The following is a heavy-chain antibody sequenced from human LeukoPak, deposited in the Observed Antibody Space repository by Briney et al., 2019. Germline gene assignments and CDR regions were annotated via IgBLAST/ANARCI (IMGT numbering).Heavy chain of an antibody. Sequence: SEALSLTCTVSGASTSAYYWSWIRQPPGKGLEWIGYSYSGGNANYNPSLKSRVTISIDTSENQFSLRLTSVTAADTAIYFCAHSKRGGGYYINAFAVWGQGALVTISS. J-gene: IGHJ3*01. CDR1: GASTSAYY. V-gene: IGHV4-59*01. CDR3: AHSKRGGGYYINAFAV. D-gene: IGHD1-26*01. CDR2: SYSGGNA.